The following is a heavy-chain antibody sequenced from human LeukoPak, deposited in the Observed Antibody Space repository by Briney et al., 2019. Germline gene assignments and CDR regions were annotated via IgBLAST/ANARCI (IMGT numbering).Heavy chain of an antibody. Sequence: SETLSLTCAVYGESLSKYYWTWIRQSPGKGLEWIGEINHRGSTNLNPSLKSRVTLSVDTSKHQFSLKLTAVTAADVAVYYCASSVGSTDCWGQATLVSVSS. J-gene: IGHJ4*02. V-gene: IGHV4-34*01. CDR1: GESLSKYY. CDR3: ASSVGSTDC. D-gene: IGHD1-26*01. CDR2: INHRGST.